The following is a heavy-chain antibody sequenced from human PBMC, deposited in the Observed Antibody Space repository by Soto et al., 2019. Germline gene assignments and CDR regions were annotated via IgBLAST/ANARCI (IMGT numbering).Heavy chain of an antibody. CDR2: IYHSGST. CDR1: GYSISSGYY. V-gene: IGHV4-38-2*02. J-gene: IGHJ4*02. D-gene: IGHD1-1*01. CDR3: ARDFRTGYFDY. Sequence: SEPLSLTCAVSGYSISSGYYWGWIRQPPGKGLEWIGSIYHSGSTYYNPSLKSRVTISVDTSKNQFSLKLSSVTAADTAVYYCARDFRTGYFDYWGQGTLVTVSS.